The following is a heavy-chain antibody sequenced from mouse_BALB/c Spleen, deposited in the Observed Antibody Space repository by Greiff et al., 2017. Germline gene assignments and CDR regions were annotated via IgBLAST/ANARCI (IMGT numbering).Heavy chain of an antibody. Sequence: VQLQQSGPGLVKPSQSLSLTCTVTGYSITSDYAWNWIRQFPGNKLEWMGYISYSGSTSYNPSLKSRISITRDTSKNQFFLQLNSVTTEDTATYYCARDNWDWFAYWGQGTLVTVSA. CDR2: ISYSGST. CDR3: ARDNWDWFAY. CDR1: GYSITSDYA. D-gene: IGHD4-1*01. V-gene: IGHV3-2*02. J-gene: IGHJ3*01.